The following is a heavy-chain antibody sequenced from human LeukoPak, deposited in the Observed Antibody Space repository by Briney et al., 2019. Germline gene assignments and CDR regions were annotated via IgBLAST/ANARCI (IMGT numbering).Heavy chain of an antibody. D-gene: IGHD3-16*01. CDR2: IKEDGTEK. J-gene: IGHJ4*02. CDR1: GFTFSSYW. V-gene: IGHV3-7*01. Sequence: GGSLRLSCAASGFTFSSYWMSWVRQAPGKGLEWVANIKEDGTEKYYVDSVKGRFTISGDNAERSMHLQMNSLRAEDTAVYYCIRGGFSLDYWGQGTLVTVSS. CDR3: IRGGFSLDY.